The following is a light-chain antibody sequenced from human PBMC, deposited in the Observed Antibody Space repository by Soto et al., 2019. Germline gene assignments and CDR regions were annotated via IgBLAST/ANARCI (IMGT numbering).Light chain of an antibody. CDR1: QSVRGN. CDR2: GAS. V-gene: IGKV3-15*01. J-gene: IGKJ5*01. Sequence: EIVVTQSPSTLSVSPGERATLSCRASQSVRGNLAWYQQKPGQSPRLLIYGASSRATAISARFSGSGSGTEFTLTISSLQSEDFAVYYCQQYNNWPFITSGQGTRLEI. CDR3: QQYNNWPFIT.